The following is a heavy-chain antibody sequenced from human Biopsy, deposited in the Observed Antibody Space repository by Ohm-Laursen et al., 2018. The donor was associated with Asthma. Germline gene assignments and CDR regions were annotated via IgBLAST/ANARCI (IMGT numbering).Heavy chain of an antibody. V-gene: IGHV3-30*03. CDR2: ISYDGSNK. CDR1: RFNFRSYG. J-gene: IGHJ4*02. CDR3: ARDSSGSHFDY. D-gene: IGHD6-19*01. Sequence: LSCAAARFNFRSYGMHWVRQAPGKGLEWLAIISYDGSNKVYADSVRGRFTIARDNSKNTLYLQMNSLRVDDTGVYYCARDSSGSHFDYWGQGTLVTVSS.